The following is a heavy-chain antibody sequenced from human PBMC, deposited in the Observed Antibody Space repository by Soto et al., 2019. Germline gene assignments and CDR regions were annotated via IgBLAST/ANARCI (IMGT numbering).Heavy chain of an antibody. D-gene: IGHD2-21*01. Sequence: QVQLVESGGGVVQPGTSLRLSCTPSRFIFSNYAMHWVRQAPGKWLEWVALIWSDGSNKFYGDSVKGRFTISRDNSKNTRYLQMSGLRAEDTAVYYCARGSMVVGEKYYFDYWGQGTLVTVSS. V-gene: IGHV3-33*01. CDR2: IWSDGSNK. CDR3: ARGSMVVGEKYYFDY. CDR1: RFIFSNYA. J-gene: IGHJ4*02.